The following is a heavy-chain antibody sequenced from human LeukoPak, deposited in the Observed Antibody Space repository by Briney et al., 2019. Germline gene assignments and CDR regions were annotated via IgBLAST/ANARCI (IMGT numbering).Heavy chain of an antibody. J-gene: IGHJ4*02. CDR3: AREEERIAIFGVTNSRFDY. D-gene: IGHD3-3*01. CDR2: IMPIFDTA. Sequence: GSSVKVSCKASGGTFSNYAISWVRQAPGQGLEWMGGIMPIFDTADYAQKFQGRITITADESTSTVYMELSSLRSGDTAVYYCAREEERIAIFGVTNSRFDYWGQGTLVTVSS. CDR1: GGTFSNYA. V-gene: IGHV1-69*01.